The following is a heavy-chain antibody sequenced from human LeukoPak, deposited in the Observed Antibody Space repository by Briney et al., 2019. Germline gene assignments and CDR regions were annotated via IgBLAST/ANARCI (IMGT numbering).Heavy chain of an antibody. CDR2: VSYRGST. D-gene: IGHD1-26*01. J-gene: IGHJ4*02. CDR1: GGSISSNY. CDR3: ARHPSVGATTGFDY. V-gene: IGHV4-59*08. Sequence: SETLSLTCTVSGGSISSNYWSWIRQPPGKGLEWIGYVSYRGSTNYNPSLKSRVTISVDTSKNQFSLKLSSVTAADTAVYYYARHPSVGATTGFDYWGQGTLVIVSS.